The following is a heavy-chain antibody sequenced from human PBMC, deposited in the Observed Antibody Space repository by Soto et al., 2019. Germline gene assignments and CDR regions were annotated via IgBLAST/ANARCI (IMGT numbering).Heavy chain of an antibody. CDR3: AREGRHCSGGSCYAYDWFDP. V-gene: IGHV1-18*04. Sequence: QVQFVQSGAEVKKPGASVKVSCKASGYTFTRYGFSWVRQAPGQGPEWMGWISAYNGNTNYAQKFQGRVTMTTDTSTSTAYMELKSLRSDDTAVYYFAREGRHCSGGSCYAYDWFDPWGQGTLVTVSS. D-gene: IGHD2-15*01. J-gene: IGHJ5*02. CDR2: ISAYNGNT. CDR1: GYTFTRYG.